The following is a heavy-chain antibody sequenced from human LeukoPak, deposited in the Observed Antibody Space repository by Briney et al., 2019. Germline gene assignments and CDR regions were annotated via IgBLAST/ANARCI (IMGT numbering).Heavy chain of an antibody. CDR3: ARNAGDSVYAFDI. CDR1: GGTFSSYA. CDR2: INPNSGGT. D-gene: IGHD7-27*01. J-gene: IGHJ3*02. Sequence: ASVKVSCKASGGTFSSYAISWVRQAPGQGLEWMGWINPNSGGTNYAQKFQGRVTMTRDTSISTAYMELSRLRSDDTAVYYCARNAGDSVYAFDIWGQGTMVTVSS. V-gene: IGHV1-2*02.